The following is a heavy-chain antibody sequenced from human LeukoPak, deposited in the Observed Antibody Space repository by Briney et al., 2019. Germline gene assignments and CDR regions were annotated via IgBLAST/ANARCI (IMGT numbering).Heavy chain of an antibody. CDR1: GFTFSSYW. CDR2: IKQDGSEK. V-gene: IGHV3-7*03. CDR3: ARLGFLTGYYNDAFDI. J-gene: IGHJ3*02. Sequence: GGSLRLSCAASGFTFSSYWMSWVRQAPGKGLEWVANIKQDGSEKYYVDSVKGRFTISRDNAKNSLYLQMNSLRAEDTAVYYCARLGFLTGYYNDAFDIWGQGTMVTVSS. D-gene: IGHD3-9*01.